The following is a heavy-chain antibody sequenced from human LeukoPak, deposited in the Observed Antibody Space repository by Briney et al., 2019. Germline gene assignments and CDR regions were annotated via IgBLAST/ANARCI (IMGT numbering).Heavy chain of an antibody. CDR1: GFTFATHG. J-gene: IGHJ4*02. CDR3: VKEGSHSDGGHSPTFDS. CDR2: ISVGGLYT. V-gene: IGHV3-23*01. Sequence: GGSLRLSCAASGFTFATHGMSWVRQVPGKGLEWVSAISVGGLYTYYADSVRGRFTISRDNSKSALYLQMNSLRSEDTAMYHCVKEGSHSDGGHSPTFDSWGLGTLVAVSS. D-gene: IGHD5-24*01.